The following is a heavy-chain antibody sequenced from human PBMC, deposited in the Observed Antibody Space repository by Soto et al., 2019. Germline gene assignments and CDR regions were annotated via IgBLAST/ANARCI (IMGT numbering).Heavy chain of an antibody. Sequence: ASVKVSCKASGYTFTSYAMHWVRQAPGQRLEWMGWINAGNGNTKYSQKFQGRVTITRDTSASTAYMELSSLRSEDTAVYYCAREGWGVGPTKVYYYGMDVWGQGTTVTVSS. D-gene: IGHD1-26*01. CDR1: GYTFTSYA. V-gene: IGHV1-3*01. J-gene: IGHJ6*02. CDR2: INAGNGNT. CDR3: AREGWGVGPTKVYYYGMDV.